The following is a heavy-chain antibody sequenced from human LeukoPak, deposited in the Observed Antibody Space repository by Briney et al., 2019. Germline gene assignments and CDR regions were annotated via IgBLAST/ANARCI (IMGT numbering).Heavy chain of an antibody. J-gene: IGHJ4*02. CDR1: GGSISSSSHY. D-gene: IGHD3-10*01. CDR3: ARQDGSGTFYVDY. Sequence: PSETLSLTCSVSGGSISSSSHYWGWIRQPPGKGLEWIGTIYYKGSTYYNPSLKSRVTISVDTSKNQFSLKPTSVTAADTAVYYCARQDGSGTFYVDYWGQGTLVSVSS. V-gene: IGHV4-39*01. CDR2: IYYKGST.